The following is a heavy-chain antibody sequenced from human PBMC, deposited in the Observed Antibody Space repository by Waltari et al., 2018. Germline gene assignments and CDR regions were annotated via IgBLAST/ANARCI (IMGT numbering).Heavy chain of an antibody. V-gene: IGHV4-38-2*01. CDR1: GYSISSGYY. CDR3: ARSPAVAIPFDY. CDR2: IYHSGST. J-gene: IGHJ4*02. D-gene: IGHD6-19*01. Sequence: QVQLQESGPGLVKPSETLSLTCAVSGYSISSGYYWGWIRQPPGKGLEWIGSIYHSGSTSSNPSLKSRVTISVDTSKNQFSLKLSSVTAADTAVYYCARSPAVAIPFDYWGQGTLVTVSS.